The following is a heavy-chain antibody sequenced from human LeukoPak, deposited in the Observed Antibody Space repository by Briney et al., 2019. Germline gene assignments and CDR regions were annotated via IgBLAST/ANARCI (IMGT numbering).Heavy chain of an antibody. CDR1: GFTFDDYA. CDR2: ISWNSGTM. V-gene: IGHV3-9*01. J-gene: IGHJ6*02. Sequence: PGRSLRLSCAASGFTFDDYAMHWVRQAPGKGLEWVSGISWNSGTMGYADSAKGRFTISRDNAKNSLYLQMNSLRAEDTALYYCAKDLGSGSYYGSYYYGMGVWGQGTTVTVSS. D-gene: IGHD3-10*01. CDR3: AKDLGSGSYYGSYYYGMGV.